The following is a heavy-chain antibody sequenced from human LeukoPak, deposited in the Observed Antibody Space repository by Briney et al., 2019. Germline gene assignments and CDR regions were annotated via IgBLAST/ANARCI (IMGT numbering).Heavy chain of an antibody. CDR2: ISSSSSYI. CDR1: GFTFSSYS. V-gene: IGHV3-21*04. J-gene: IGHJ4*02. CDR3: ARSDDSGYDLDY. Sequence: GGSLRLSCAASGFTFSSYSMNWVRQAPGKGLEWVSSISSSSSYIYYADSVKGRFTISGDNAKNSLYLQMNSLRAEDTAVYYCARSDDSGYDLDYWGQGILVTVSS. D-gene: IGHD5-12*01.